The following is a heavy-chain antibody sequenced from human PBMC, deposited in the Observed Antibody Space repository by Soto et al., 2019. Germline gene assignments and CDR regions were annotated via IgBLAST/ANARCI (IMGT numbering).Heavy chain of an antibody. CDR3: ARDPLQRVPAAQYGMDV. V-gene: IGHV4-31*03. Sequence: SETLSLTCTVSGGSISSGGYYWSWIRQHPGKGLEWIGYIYYSGSTYYNPSLKSRVTISVDTSKNQFSLKLSSVTAADTAVYYCARDPLQRVPAAQYGMDVWGQGTTVTVSS. CDR2: IYYSGST. CDR1: GGSISSGGYY. D-gene: IGHD2-2*01. J-gene: IGHJ6*02.